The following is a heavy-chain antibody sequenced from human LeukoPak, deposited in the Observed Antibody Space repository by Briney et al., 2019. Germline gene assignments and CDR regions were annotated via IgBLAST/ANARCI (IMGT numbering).Heavy chain of an antibody. CDR1: GFNFSNYA. CDR2: ITDNGDNT. J-gene: IGHJ4*02. V-gene: IGHV3-23*01. D-gene: IGHD2-2*02. CDR3: AKLGTDCSSTSCYRRSFDY. Sequence: GGSLRLSCAASGFNFSNYAISWVRQAPGMGLEWVSAITDNGDNTYYADSVKGRFTLSRDNSKNTLYLQMSSLRAEDTAVYYCAKLGTDCSSTSCYRRSFDYWGQGTLVTVSS.